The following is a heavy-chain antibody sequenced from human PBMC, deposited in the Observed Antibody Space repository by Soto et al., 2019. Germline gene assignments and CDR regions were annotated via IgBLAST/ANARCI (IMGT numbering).Heavy chain of an antibody. CDR2: ISSGSETT. J-gene: IGHJ4*02. Sequence: PGGSLRLSCAASGFSFGSYAMSWVRQAPGKGLEWVSLISSGSETTYYTDSVKGRFTISRDNSENTLYLQMHSLRAEDTAVYYCATSPGYGDHFDYWGQGSLVTVSS. V-gene: IGHV3-23*01. D-gene: IGHD4-17*01. CDR1: GFSFGSYA. CDR3: ATSPGYGDHFDY.